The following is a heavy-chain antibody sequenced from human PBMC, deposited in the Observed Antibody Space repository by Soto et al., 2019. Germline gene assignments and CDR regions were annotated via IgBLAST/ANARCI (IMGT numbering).Heavy chain of an antibody. V-gene: IGHV3-30-3*01. J-gene: IGHJ4*02. CDR2: ISYDGSNK. CDR3: ARVPSSSGRAHFDY. CDR1: GFTFSSYA. Sequence: QVQLVESGGGVVQPGRSLRLSCAASGFTFSSYAMHWVRQAPGKGLEWVAAISYDGSNKYYADSVKGRFTISRDNSKNTLYLQMNILRAEDTAVYYCARVPSSSGRAHFDYWGQGTLVTVSS. D-gene: IGHD2-15*01.